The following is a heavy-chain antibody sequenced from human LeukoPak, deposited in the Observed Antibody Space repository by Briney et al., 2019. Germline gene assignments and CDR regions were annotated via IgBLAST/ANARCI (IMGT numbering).Heavy chain of an antibody. Sequence: KPSETLSLTCTVSGGSISSSSYYWGWIRQPPGKGLEWIGSIYYSGSTYYNPSLKSRVTISVDTSKNQFSLKLSSVTAADTAVYYCARALIAGDFDYWGQGTLVTVSS. D-gene: IGHD6-13*01. CDR1: GGSISSSSYY. J-gene: IGHJ4*02. V-gene: IGHV4-39*07. CDR2: IYYSGST. CDR3: ARALIAGDFDY.